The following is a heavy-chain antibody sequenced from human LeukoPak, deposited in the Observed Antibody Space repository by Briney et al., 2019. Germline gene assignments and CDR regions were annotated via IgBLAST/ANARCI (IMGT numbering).Heavy chain of an antibody. J-gene: IGHJ6*02. CDR2: ISGYNGDT. D-gene: IGHD3-22*01. CDR3: TREYYYDTSGYYSAYYNYGMDV. CDR1: GYSFNNYG. Sequence: ASVKVSCKSSGYSFNNYGISWVRRAPGQGLEWTGWISGYNGDTKFAQKLQGRVTITTDKSTTTASMELRSLRSDDTAVYFCTREYYYDTSGYYSAYYNYGMDVWGQGTTVTVSS. V-gene: IGHV1-18*01.